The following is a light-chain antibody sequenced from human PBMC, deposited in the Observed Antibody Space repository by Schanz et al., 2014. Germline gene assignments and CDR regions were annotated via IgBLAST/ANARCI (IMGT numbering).Light chain of an antibody. CDR2: GAS. CDR1: QSVSSN. J-gene: IGKJ3*01. V-gene: IGKV3-15*01. CDR3: QQYNNWPPGFT. Sequence: EIVMTQSPATLSVSPGEKATLSCRASQSVSSNLAWYQQKLGQAPRLLIYGASTRATGIPARFSGSGSGTEFTLTISSLQSEDFAVYYCQQYNNWPPGFTFGPGTKVDIK.